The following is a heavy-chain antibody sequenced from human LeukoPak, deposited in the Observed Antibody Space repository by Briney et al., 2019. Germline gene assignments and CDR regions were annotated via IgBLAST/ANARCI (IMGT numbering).Heavy chain of an antibody. J-gene: IGHJ4*02. CDR3: ARAPEQLERRHYFDY. CDR1: GYTFTGYY. D-gene: IGHD1-1*01. Sequence: ASVTVSCKASGYTFTGYYIHWVRQAPGQGLEWMGIINPSGGSTSYAQKFQGRVTMTRDTSTSTVYMELSSLRSEDTAVYYCARAPEQLERRHYFDYWGQGTLVTVSS. CDR2: INPSGGST. V-gene: IGHV1-46*01.